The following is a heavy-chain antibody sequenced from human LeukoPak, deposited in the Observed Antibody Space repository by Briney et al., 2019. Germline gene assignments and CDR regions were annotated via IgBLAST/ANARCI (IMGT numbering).Heavy chain of an antibody. CDR2: INHSGST. J-gene: IGHJ3*02. CDR3: ARDSSSWYENAFDI. Sequence: PSETLSLTCAVYGGSFSGYYWSWIRQPPGKGLEWIGEINHSGSTNYNPSLKSRVIISVDTSKSQISLKVNSVTAADTAVYYCARDSSSWYENAFDIWGQGTMVTVSS. CDR1: GGSFSGYY. D-gene: IGHD6-13*01. V-gene: IGHV4-34*01.